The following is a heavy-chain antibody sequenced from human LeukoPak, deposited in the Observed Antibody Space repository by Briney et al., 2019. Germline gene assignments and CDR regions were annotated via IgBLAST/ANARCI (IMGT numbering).Heavy chain of an antibody. V-gene: IGHV3-23*01. J-gene: IGHJ4*02. Sequence: PGVSLTLSCSASRFTFNTFPMRWLPQAPAGGLEWVSSLRGDGETFYADFVKGRFTLSRDHSRNTVYLQMKNLRVEDSAVYCCGKAGWVASADVVLWGQGTLVTVSS. CDR3: GKAGWVASADVVL. CDR2: LRGDGET. D-gene: IGHD2-15*01. CDR1: RFTFNTFP.